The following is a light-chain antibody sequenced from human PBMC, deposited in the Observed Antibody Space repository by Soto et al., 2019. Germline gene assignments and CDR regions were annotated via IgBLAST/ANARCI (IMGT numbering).Light chain of an antibody. V-gene: IGLV2-14*01. Sequence: QSVLTQPASVSGSPGQSITISCTGTSSDVGGYDYVSWYQQEPGRAPKLMIYAVSNRPPGVSDRFSGSKSGNTAYLTISGLQAEDEAHYYCSSYTTNSAPWVFGGGTKLTVL. J-gene: IGLJ3*02. CDR2: AVS. CDR1: SSDVGGYDY. CDR3: SSYTTNSAPWV.